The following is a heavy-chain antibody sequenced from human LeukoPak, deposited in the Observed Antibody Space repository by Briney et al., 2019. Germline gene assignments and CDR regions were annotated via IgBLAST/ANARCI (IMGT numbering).Heavy chain of an antibody. CDR2: ISSSSSYI. Sequence: GGSLRLSCAASGFTFSSYWMHWVRQAPGKGLEWVSSISSSSSYIYYADSVKGRFTISRDNAKNSLYLQMNSLRAEDTAVYYCASSGSSLFDPWGQGTLVTVSS. CDR1: GFTFSSYW. V-gene: IGHV3-21*01. CDR3: ASSGSSLFDP. D-gene: IGHD1-26*01. J-gene: IGHJ5*02.